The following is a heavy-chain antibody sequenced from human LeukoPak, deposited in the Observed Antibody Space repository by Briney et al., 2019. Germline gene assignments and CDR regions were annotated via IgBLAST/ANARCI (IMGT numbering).Heavy chain of an antibody. CDR2: INPNSGGT. D-gene: IGHD3-22*01. J-gene: IGHJ3*02. CDR1: GYTFTGYY. Sequence: ASAKVSCKASGYTFTGYYIHWVRQAPGQGLEWMGWINPNSGGTNYAQRFQGRVTMTRDTSISTAYMELSRLRSDDTAVYYCARDYDFGYYDSSGSFYIWGQGTMVTVSS. V-gene: IGHV1-2*02. CDR3: ARDYDFGYYDSSGSFYI.